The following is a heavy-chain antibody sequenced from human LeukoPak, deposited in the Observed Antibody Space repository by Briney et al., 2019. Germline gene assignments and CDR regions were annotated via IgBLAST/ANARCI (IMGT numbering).Heavy chain of an antibody. CDR2: IYYSRST. Sequence: PSETLSLTCTVSGGSISSYYWSWIRQPPGKGLEWIGYIYYSRSTNYNPSLKSRVTISVDTSKNQFSLRLTSVTAADTAVYYCARDSGSTSRSSWTWGPKTKKVDSRFDPWGLGTLVTVSS. J-gene: IGHJ5*02. D-gene: IGHD3-22*01. V-gene: IGHV4-59*12. CDR3: ARDSGSTSRSSWTWGPKTKKVDSRFDP. CDR1: GGSISSYY.